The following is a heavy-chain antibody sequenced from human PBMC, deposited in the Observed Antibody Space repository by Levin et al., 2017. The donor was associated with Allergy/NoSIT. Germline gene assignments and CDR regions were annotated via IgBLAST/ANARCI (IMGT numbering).Heavy chain of an antibody. CDR3: VRDRAGYNLVPDY. CDR1: GFAFNSHS. D-gene: IGHD5-24*01. CDR2: IGTTPTHI. J-gene: IGHJ4*02. V-gene: IGHV3-21*06. Sequence: GGSLRLSCVASGFAFNSHSLNWVRLSPGKGLEWVALIGTTPTHINYADSVRGRFIVSRDNAKNSLYLKMNSLSAGDTAVYFFVRDRAGYNLVPDYWGQGTLVTVSS.